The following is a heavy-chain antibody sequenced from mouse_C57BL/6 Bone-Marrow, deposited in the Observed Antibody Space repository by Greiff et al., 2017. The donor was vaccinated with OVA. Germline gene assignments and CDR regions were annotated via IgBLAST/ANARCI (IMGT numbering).Heavy chain of an antibody. D-gene: IGHD1-1*01. V-gene: IGHV14-4*01. CDR3: TTGYGSETWFAY. J-gene: IGHJ3*01. CDR2: IDPENGDT. Sequence: EVQLQQSGAELVRPGASVKLSCTASGFNIKDDYMHWVKQRPEQGLEWIGWIDPENGDTEYASKFQGKATITADTSSNTAYLQLSGLTSEDTAVYYCTTGYGSETWFAYWGQGTLVTVSA. CDR1: GFNIKDDY.